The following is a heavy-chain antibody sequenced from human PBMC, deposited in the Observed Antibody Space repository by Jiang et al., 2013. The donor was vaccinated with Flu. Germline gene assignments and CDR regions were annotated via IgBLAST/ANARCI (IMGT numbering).Heavy chain of an antibody. CDR1: GGSINYYY. D-gene: IGHD3-10*01. CDR3: ARDRGYYGSGRYGYYFDY. CDR2: IYYSGST. V-gene: IGHV4-59*01. Sequence: GLVKPSETVSLACTVSGGSINYYYWSWIRQPPGKGLEWIGNIYYSGSTNYNPSLKSRVTISVDTSKSQFSLKVNSVTAADTAVYYCARDRGYYGSGRYGYYFDYWGQGTLVTVSS. J-gene: IGHJ4*02.